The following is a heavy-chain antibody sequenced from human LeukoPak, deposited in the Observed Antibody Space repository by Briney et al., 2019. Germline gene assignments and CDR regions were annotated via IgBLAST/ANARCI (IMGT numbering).Heavy chain of an antibody. J-gene: IGHJ5*02. CDR1: GGSISSYY. V-gene: IGHV4-30-4*08. CDR3: ARDLLGYGDYVS. D-gene: IGHD4-17*01. Sequence: SETLSLTCTVSGGSISSYYWTWIRQPPGKGLEWIGYIYYSGGTYYNPSLRGRVTLSVDTSKNQFSLKLNSVTAADTAVYYCARDLLGYGDYVSWGQGALVTVSS. CDR2: IYYSGGT.